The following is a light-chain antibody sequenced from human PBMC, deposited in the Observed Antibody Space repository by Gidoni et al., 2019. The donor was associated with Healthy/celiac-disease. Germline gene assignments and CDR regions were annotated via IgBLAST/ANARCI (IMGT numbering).Light chain of an antibody. Sequence: QSVLPQPPSASGTPGQRVTISCSGSSSNIGSHTVNWYQQLPGTAPKLLIYSNNQRPSGVPDRFSGSKSGTSASLAISGLQSEDEADYYCAAWDDSLNAGVFGGGTKLTVL. J-gene: IGLJ3*02. CDR2: SNN. CDR1: SSNIGSHT. CDR3: AAWDDSLNAGV. V-gene: IGLV1-44*01.